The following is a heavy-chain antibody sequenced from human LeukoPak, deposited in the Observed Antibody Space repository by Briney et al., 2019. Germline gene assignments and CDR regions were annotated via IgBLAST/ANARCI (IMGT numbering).Heavy chain of an antibody. Sequence: GASGKVSCKASGYTFTRYGISWVRQAPGQGLEWMGWISAYNGNTNYAQKLQGRVTMTTDTSTSTAYMELRSLRSDDTAVYYCARAPYYYDSSGYYEYDYWGQGTLVTVSS. D-gene: IGHD3-22*01. CDR2: ISAYNGNT. CDR3: ARAPYYYDSSGYYEYDY. CDR1: GYTFTRYG. J-gene: IGHJ4*02. V-gene: IGHV1-18*01.